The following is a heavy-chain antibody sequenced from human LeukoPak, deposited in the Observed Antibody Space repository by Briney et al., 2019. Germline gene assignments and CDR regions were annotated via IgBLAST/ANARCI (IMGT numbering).Heavy chain of an antibody. V-gene: IGHV3-23*01. CDR2: ISGSGGST. J-gene: IGHJ4*02. CDR1: GFTFSSYG. D-gene: IGHD3-10*01. Sequence: PGVSLRLSCAASGFTFSSYGMSWVRQAPGKGLEWVSVISGSGGSTFYADSVKGRFTISRDNSKNTVYLQMNSLRAEDTAVYYCAKRWLGELTFDYWGQGALVTVSS. CDR3: AKRWLGELTFDY.